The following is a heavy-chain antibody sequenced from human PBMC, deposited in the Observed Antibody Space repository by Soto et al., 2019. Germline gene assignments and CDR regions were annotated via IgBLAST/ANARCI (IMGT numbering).Heavy chain of an antibody. Sequence: QVQLQESGAGLVKPAGTLSLTCTVSGESISSYYLWTWVRQPRGKGLELIAEVYHSGSTNYNPSLNSRVALSVDKSTTRFSQMLSSVTAADTAVYYCARVSYSPYYVSSSTWFDPWGQGTLVNVFS. CDR3: ARVSYSPYYVSSSTWFDP. J-gene: IGHJ5*01. V-gene: IGHV4-4*02. CDR2: VYHSGST. D-gene: IGHD3-10*02. CDR1: GESISSYYL.